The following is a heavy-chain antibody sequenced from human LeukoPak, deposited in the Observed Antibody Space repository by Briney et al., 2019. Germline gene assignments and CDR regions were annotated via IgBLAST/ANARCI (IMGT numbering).Heavy chain of an antibody. CDR3: STGSGHAFDI. D-gene: IGHD3-10*01. V-gene: IGHV3-74*01. CDR1: GCIYSSYW. CDR2: INYDGSCT. Sequence: PGGALRLTCSACGCIYSSYWMHGLGQLPGREVVGVSRINYDGSCTSYADSVKDRLIIYRDDATNTLYVQMNSLRAEGKAVYYCSTGSGHAFDIWGRGTLVTVSS. J-gene: IGHJ3*02.